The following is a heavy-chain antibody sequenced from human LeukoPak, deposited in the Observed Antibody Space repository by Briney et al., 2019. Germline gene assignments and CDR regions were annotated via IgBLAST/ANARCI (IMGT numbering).Heavy chain of an antibody. CDR3: ARSPNPDFWSGYYQRYYYMDV. V-gene: IGHV4-34*01. J-gene: IGHJ6*03. D-gene: IGHD3-3*01. CDR1: GGSFSGYY. Sequence: SETLSLTCAVYGGSFSGYYWSWIRQPPGKGLEWIGEINHSGSTNYNPSLKSRVTISVDTSKIQFSLKLSSVTAADTAVYYCARSPNPDFWSGYYQRYYYMDVWGKGTTVTVSS. CDR2: INHSGST.